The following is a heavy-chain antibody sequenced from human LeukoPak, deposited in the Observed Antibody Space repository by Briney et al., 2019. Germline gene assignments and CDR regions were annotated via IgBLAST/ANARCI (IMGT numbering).Heavy chain of an antibody. D-gene: IGHD6-13*01. CDR1: GFSFSSHW. CDR3: ARDRRAASAHDY. CDR2: IKKDGGEI. J-gene: IGHJ4*02. Sequence: GGALRLSWGASGFSFSSHWMSWGRQAPGKGLELVANIKKDGGEIFYADSVKGRFTIFRDNAKNALYLQMGSLRGEDTALYYCARDRRAASAHDYWGQGTLVTVSS. V-gene: IGHV3-7*01.